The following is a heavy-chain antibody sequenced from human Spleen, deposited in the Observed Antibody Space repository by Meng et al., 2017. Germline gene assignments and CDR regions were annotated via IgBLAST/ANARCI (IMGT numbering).Heavy chain of an antibody. V-gene: IGHV4-4*07. J-gene: IGHJ6*02. CDR3: ARVNSYGQNYYYYGMDV. CDR2: IYTSGST. Sequence: GSLRLSCTVSGGAISSYDWSWIRQPAGKGLEWIGRIYTSGSTNYNPSLKSRVTMSVDTSKNQFSLKLSSVTAADTAVYYCARVNSYGQNYYYYGMDVWGQGTTVTVSS. D-gene: IGHD5-18*01. CDR1: GGAISSYD.